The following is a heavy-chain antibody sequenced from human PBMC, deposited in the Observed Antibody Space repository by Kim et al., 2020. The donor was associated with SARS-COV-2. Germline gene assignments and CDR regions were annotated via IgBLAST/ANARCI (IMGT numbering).Heavy chain of an antibody. CDR1: GYTFTNYA. CDR2: IKGGNGNT. D-gene: IGHD3-3*01. J-gene: IGHJ6*03. V-gene: IGHV1-3*01. Sequence: ASVKVSCKTSGYTFTNYAIHWVRQAPGQSLEWMGWIKGGNGNTKYSQKFQDRVTITRDTSANTVYMELSSLGSEDTAVYYCARDHDFQGGYYSTYYYYMDVWGKGTTVTVSS. CDR3: ARDHDFQGGYYSTYYYYMDV.